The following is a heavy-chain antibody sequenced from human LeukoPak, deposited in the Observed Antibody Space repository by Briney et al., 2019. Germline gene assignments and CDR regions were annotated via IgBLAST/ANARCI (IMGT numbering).Heavy chain of an antibody. V-gene: IGHV3-7*01. J-gene: IGHJ4*02. D-gene: IGHD6-19*01. CDR2: IKQDGGEK. CDR3: ARASGGWYGDSGYFDY. Sequence: GGSLRLSCAASGFTFSSYWMSWVRQAPGKGLEWVANIKQDGGEKYYVDSVKGRFTISRDNAKNSLYLQMNSLRAEDTAVYYCARASGGWYGDSGYFDYWGQGTLVTVSS. CDR1: GFTFSSYW.